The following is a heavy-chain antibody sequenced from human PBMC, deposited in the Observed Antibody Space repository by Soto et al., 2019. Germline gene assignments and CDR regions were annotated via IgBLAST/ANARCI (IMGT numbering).Heavy chain of an antibody. CDR2: INHSGST. CDR3: ARRHYGSGSYHVIRWFDP. J-gene: IGHJ5*02. D-gene: IGHD3-10*01. V-gene: IGHV4-34*01. Sequence: SETLSLTCAVYGGSFSGYYWSWIRQPPGKGLEWIGEINHSGSTNYNPSLKSRVTISVDTSKNQFSLKLSSVTAADTAVYYCARRHYGSGSYHVIRWFDPWGQGTLVTVSS. CDR1: GGSFSGYY.